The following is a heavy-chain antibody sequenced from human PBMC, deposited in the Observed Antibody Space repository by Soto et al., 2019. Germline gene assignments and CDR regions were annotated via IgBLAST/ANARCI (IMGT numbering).Heavy chain of an antibody. J-gene: IGHJ6*02. Sequence: GGALRLSCGASGFTFSSYAMHWVRQAPGKGLEWVAVISYDGSNKYYADSVKGRFTISRDNSKNTLYLQMNSLRAEDTAVYYCAREYYDILTGRYYYYGMDVWGQGTTVTVSS. CDR3: AREYYDILTGRYYYYGMDV. V-gene: IGHV3-30-3*01. D-gene: IGHD3-9*01. CDR1: GFTFSSYA. CDR2: ISYDGSNK.